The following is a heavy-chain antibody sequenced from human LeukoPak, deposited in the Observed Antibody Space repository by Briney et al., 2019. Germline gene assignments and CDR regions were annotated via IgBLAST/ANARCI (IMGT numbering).Heavy chain of an antibody. D-gene: IGHD5-24*01. Sequence: SETLPLTCTVSGDSLTSHFWSWLRQTPGKGLEWIGYVFHSGTTNYSPSLKSRVTISLDTSKKRVYLRLASVTAADTAVYYCARRMATVTDTFDVWGRGTMVSVSS. J-gene: IGHJ3*01. V-gene: IGHV4-59*08. CDR1: GDSLTSHF. CDR3: ARRMATVTDTFDV. CDR2: VFHSGTT.